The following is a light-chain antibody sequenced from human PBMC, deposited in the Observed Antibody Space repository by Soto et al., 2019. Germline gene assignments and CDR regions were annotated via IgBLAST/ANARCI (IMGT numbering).Light chain of an antibody. CDR2: EDD. CDR3: GTWDNNLGAGV. V-gene: IGLV1-51*02. CDR1: SSKTGNNY. J-gene: IGLJ1*01. Sequence: QSVLTQPPSVSAAPGQKVTISCSGSSSKTGNNYVSWYQHLPGTAPKLLIYEDDKRPSGIPDRFSGSKSGTSATLGITGLQTEDEAAYYCGTWDNNLGAGVFGTGTKVTVL.